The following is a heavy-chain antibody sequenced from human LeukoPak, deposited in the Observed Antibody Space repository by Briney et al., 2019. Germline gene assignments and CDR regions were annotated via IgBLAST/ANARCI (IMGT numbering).Heavy chain of an antibody. CDR3: ARGDSSSWSFKI. V-gene: IGHV4-30-4*01. CDR2: IYYSGTT. J-gene: IGHJ4*02. D-gene: IGHD6-13*01. Sequence: SETLSLTCTVSGGSLSSSDHYWSWIRQPPGKGLEWIAYIYYSGTTYYNPSLLSRASISVDTSKSQFSLKLSSVTAADTAVYYCARGDSSSWSFKIWGQGTLVTVSS. CDR1: GGSLSSSDHY.